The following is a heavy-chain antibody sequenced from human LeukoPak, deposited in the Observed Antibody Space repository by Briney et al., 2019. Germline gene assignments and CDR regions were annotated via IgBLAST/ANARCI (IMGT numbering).Heavy chain of an antibody. CDR3: ARGFLDYDSSDYAFSYY. D-gene: IGHD3-22*01. CDR1: GYTFTSYD. CDR2: MNPNNGNT. Sequence: ASVTVSCKASGYTFTSYDITWVRQATGQGLEWMGWMNPNNGNTGYAQRFQGRVTLTRDTSISTAYMELSSLRSEDTAAYYCARGFLDYDSSDYAFSYYWGQGTLVTVSS. V-gene: IGHV1-8*01. J-gene: IGHJ4*02.